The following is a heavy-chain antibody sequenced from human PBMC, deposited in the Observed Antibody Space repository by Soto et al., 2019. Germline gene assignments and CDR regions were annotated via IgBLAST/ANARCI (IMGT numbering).Heavy chain of an antibody. CDR3: ARAKEVAYFDY. J-gene: IGHJ4*02. CDR2: INHSGST. CDR1: GGSFSGYY. Sequence: QVQLQQWGAGLLKPSETLSLTCAVYGGSFSGYYWSWIRQPPGKGLEWIGEINHSGSTNYIPSLKSRVTISVDASKTQFHLKLGSVNAADTDVYYCARAKEVAYFDYWGQGTLVTVSS. V-gene: IGHV4-34*01. D-gene: IGHD2-15*01.